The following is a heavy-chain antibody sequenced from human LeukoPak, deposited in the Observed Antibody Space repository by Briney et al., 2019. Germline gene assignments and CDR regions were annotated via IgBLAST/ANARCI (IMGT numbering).Heavy chain of an antibody. J-gene: IGHJ4*02. CDR2: VSSSGGST. CDR1: GFTFSSYA. CDR3: AKEGRKTGNTYGYEYDC. D-gene: IGHD5-18*01. Sequence: GGSLRLSCAASGFTFSSYAMSWVRQAPGKGQEWVSAVSSSGGSTNYADYVKGQFTISRDSSKNTVYLHMNNLRAEDTAVYYCAKEGRKTGNTYGYEYDCWGQGTLVTVSS. V-gene: IGHV3-23*01.